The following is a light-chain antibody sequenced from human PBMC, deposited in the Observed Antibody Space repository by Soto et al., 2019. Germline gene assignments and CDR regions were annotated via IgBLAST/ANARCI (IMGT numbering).Light chain of an antibody. V-gene: IGKV3-15*01. Sequence: EVVMTQSPDTLSVSPGETVTLSCRASQSVRSKLAWYQQKPGQAPRLFIYGASTRATGIPARFSGSGSGTDHTLTISSLEPEDSAVYYCQQRSNWPITFGQGTRLE. CDR2: GAS. CDR1: QSVRSK. J-gene: IGKJ5*01. CDR3: QQRSNWPIT.